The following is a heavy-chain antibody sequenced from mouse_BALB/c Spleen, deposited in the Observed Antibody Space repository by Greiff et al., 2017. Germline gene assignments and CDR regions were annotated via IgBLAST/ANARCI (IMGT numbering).Heavy chain of an antibody. D-gene: IGHD2-1*01. J-gene: IGHJ3*01. CDR3: TREGNYRRFAY. CDR2: IYPSDSYT. V-gene: IGHV1-69*02. CDR1: GYTFTSYW. Sequence: QVQLQQPGAELVRPGASVKLSCKASGYTFTSYWINWVKQRPGQGLEWIGNIYPSDSYTNYNQKFKDKATLTVDKSSSTAYMQLSRPTSEDSAVYYSTREGNYRRFAYWGQGTMVTVSA.